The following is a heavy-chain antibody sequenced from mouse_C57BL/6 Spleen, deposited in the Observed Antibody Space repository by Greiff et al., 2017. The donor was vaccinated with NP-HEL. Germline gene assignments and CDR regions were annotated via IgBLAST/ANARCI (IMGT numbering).Heavy chain of an antibody. Sequence: QVQLQQSGAELMKPGASVKLSCKASGYTFTGYCIEWVKQRPGHGLEWIGEILPGGGSTNYNEKFKGKATFTADTSSNTAYMQLSSLTTADSASYYCARSTVVEAYWGQGTLVTVSA. CDR3: ARSTVVEAY. V-gene: IGHV1-9*01. CDR1: GYTFTGYC. J-gene: IGHJ3*01. CDR2: ILPGGGST. D-gene: IGHD1-1*01.